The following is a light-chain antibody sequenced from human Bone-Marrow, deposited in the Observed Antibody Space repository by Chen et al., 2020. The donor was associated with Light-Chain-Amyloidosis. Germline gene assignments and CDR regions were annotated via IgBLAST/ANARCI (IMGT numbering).Light chain of an antibody. J-gene: IGKJ1*01. V-gene: IGKV3-15*01. CDR3: QQYNDWPSWT. CDR1: QSVSSN. CDR2: GAS. Sequence: EIVMTQSPATLSVSPGERATLSCRASQSVSSNLAWYQQEPGQAPRLLIYGASTRATGIPARFSGSGSGTEFTLTISSLQSEDFAVYYCQQYNDWPSWTFGPGTKVEIK.